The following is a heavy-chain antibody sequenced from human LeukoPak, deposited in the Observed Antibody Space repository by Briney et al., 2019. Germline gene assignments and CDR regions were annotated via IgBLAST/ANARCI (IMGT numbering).Heavy chain of an antibody. D-gene: IGHD1-26*01. CDR2: IYYSGST. V-gene: IGHV4-39*01. CDR1: GGSISSSSYY. J-gene: IGHJ4*02. Sequence: PSETLSLTCTVSGGSISSSSYYWGWIRQPPGKGLEWIGNIYYSGSTYYNPSLKSRVTISVDTSKNQFSLKLSSVTAADTAVYYCARGATFDYWGQGTLVTVSS. CDR3: ARGATFDY.